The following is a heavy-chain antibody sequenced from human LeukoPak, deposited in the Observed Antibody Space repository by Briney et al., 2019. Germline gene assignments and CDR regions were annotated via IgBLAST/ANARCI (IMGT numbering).Heavy chain of an antibody. CDR2: TYYRSKWNN. CDR3: ARGGIAVAGLDY. CDR1: GDGVSSNSAT. Sequence: SQTLSLTCAISGDGVSSNSATWNWIRQSPSRGLEWLGRTYYRSKWNNDYAVSVKSRIIIDPDTSKNQFSLQLNSVTPEDTAMYYCARGGIAVAGLDYWGQGILVTVSS. J-gene: IGHJ4*02. V-gene: IGHV6-1*01. D-gene: IGHD6-19*01.